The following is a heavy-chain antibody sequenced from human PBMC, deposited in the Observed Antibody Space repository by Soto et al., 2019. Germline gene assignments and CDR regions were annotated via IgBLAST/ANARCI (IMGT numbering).Heavy chain of an antibody. D-gene: IGHD3-16*01. J-gene: IGHJ5*01. CDR1: GFSFSSHV. Sequence: GGSLRLSCAASGFSFSSHVMSWVRQAPGKGLEWVSSISGSGGGTYYADSVKGRFIISRDNSKNTLDLQMNSLRVEDTAVYYCAQGGPDSWGQGT. CDR3: AQGGPDS. CDR2: ISGSGGGT. V-gene: IGHV3-23*01.